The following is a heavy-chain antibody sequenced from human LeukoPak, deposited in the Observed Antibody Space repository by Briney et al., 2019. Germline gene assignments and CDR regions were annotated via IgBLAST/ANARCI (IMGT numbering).Heavy chain of an antibody. CDR3: ARVYGSSGYYGSHFDY. CDR2: INWNGGST. CDR1: GFTFDDYG. V-gene: IGHV3-20*04. D-gene: IGHD3-22*01. J-gene: IGHJ4*02. Sequence: GGSLRLSCAASGFTFDDYGMSRVRQAPGRGLEWVSGINWNGGSTGYADSVKGRFTISRDNAKNSLYLQMNSLRAEDTAFYYCARVYGSSGYYGSHFDYWGQGTLVTVSS.